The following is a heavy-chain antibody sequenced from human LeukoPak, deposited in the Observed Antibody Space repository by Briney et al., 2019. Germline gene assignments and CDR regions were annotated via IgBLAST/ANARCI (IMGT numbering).Heavy chain of an antibody. J-gene: IGHJ3*01. V-gene: IGHV4-61*09. CDR3: ARDGDAVSAAIAGAFDL. CDR1: GVSISSGNFY. CDR2: VYSTGNT. Sequence: SETLSLTCTVSGVSISSGNFYWSWIRQSAGKGLEWIGHVYSTGNTKYNPSLKSRVTISADTSKNQISLRLRSVTAADTAMFYCARDGDAVSAAIAGAFDLWGRGTMVTDSS. D-gene: IGHD2-2*01.